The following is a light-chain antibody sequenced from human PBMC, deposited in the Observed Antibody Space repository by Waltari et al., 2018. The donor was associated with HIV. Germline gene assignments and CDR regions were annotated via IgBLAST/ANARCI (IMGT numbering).Light chain of an antibody. CDR3: AAWDDTLSSYV. CDR2: RTN. Sequence: QSVLTQQPSASGTPGQRVTISCSGSNSNIGSKDVYWFQHLPGTAPNLLIYRTNQRRSGVPDRFSGSKSGTSASLAISGLRSDDEADYYCAAWDDTLSSYVFGTGTTVTV. V-gene: IGLV1-47*01. J-gene: IGLJ1*01. CDR1: NSNIGSKD.